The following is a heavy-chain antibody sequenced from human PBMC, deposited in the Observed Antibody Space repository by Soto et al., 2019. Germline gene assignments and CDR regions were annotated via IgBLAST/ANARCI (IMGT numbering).Heavy chain of an antibody. CDR3: ARGVRSITMIFGMDV. CDR1: GGSISSGGYY. CDR2: IYYSGST. D-gene: IGHD3-22*01. Sequence: SETLSLTCTVSGGSISSGGYYWSWIRQHPGKGLEWIGYIYYSGSTYYNPSLKSRVTISVDTSKNQFSLKLSSVTAADTAVYYCARGVRSITMIFGMDVWGQGTTVTVSS. V-gene: IGHV4-31*03. J-gene: IGHJ6*02.